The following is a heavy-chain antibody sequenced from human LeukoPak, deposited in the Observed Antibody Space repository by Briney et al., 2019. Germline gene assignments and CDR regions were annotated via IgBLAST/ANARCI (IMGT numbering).Heavy chain of an antibody. J-gene: IGHJ4*02. CDR3: ARDQGLYSSSSGGFDY. V-gene: IGHV1-46*01. CDR1: GYTFTSYY. Sequence: ASVKVSCKASGYTFTSYYMHWVRQAPGQGLEWMGIINPSRGSTSYAQKFQGRVTMTRDTSTSTVYMELSSLRSEDTAVYYCARDQGLYSSSSGGFDYWGQGTLVTVSS. D-gene: IGHD6-6*01. CDR2: INPSRGST.